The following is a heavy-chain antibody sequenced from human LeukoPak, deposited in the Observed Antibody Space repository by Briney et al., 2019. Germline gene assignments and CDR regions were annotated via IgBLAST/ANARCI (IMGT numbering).Heavy chain of an antibody. V-gene: IGHV4-4*02. CDR1: GGSVSSSNW. J-gene: IGHJ4*02. Sequence: ASETLSLTCAVSGGSVSSSNWWIWVRQPPGKGLEWIGEIYHSGGAIYNPSLKSRVTISVDKSKNEFSLTVRSVTAADTAVYYCARRAGAYSHPYDYWGQGTLVTVSS. CDR2: IYHSGGA. CDR3: ARRAGAYSHPYDY. D-gene: IGHD4/OR15-4a*01.